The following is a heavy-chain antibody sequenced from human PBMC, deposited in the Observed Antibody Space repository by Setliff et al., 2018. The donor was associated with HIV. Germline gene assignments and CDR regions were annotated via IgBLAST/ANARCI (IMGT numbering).Heavy chain of an antibody. CDR2: ISWNRCTI. V-gene: IGHV3-9*01. CDR3: TRDRPDYDFWSGYTFDY. D-gene: IGHD3-3*01. CDR1: GFRFQDYA. Sequence: SLRLSCAASGFRFQDYAMHWVRQAPGKGLEWVSGISWNRCTIGYADSVKGRFTISRDNAKNSLYLQMNSLKTEDTAVYYCTRDRPDYDFWSGYTFDYWGQGTRVTVSS. J-gene: IGHJ4*02.